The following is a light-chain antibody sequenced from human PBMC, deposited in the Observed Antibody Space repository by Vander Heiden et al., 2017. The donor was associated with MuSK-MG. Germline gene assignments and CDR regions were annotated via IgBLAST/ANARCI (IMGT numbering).Light chain of an antibody. Sequence: SYELTQPPSVSVSPGQTANITCSGDKLGDKYACWYQQKPGQSPVLVIYQDSKRPSGIPERFSGSNSGNTATLTISGTQAMDEADYYCQAWDSSTYVVFGGGTKLTVL. V-gene: IGLV3-1*01. CDR3: QAWDSSTYVV. J-gene: IGLJ2*01. CDR1: KLGDKY. CDR2: QDS.